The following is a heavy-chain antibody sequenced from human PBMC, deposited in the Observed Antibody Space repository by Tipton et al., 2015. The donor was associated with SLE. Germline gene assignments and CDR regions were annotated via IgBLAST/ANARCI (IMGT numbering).Heavy chain of an antibody. CDR3: ARVADGYNYAFDI. CDR1: GGSISSGGLS. D-gene: IGHD5-24*01. V-gene: IGHV4-30-2*01. Sequence: TLSLTCAVSGGSISSGGLSWSWIRHPPGKGLEWIGFIYHSGSTYYNPSLKSRVTISVDRSKNHFSLRLRSVTAADTAVYYCARVADGYNYAFDIWGQGTVVTVSS. J-gene: IGHJ3*02. CDR2: IYHSGST.